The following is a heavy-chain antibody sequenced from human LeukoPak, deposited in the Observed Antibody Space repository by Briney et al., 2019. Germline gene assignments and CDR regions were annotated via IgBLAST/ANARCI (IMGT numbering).Heavy chain of an antibody. CDR1: GFTFDDYA. J-gene: IGHJ4*02. Sequence: GGSLRLSCAASGFTFDDYAMHWVRQAPGKGLEWVSGISWSSDNMGYADSVKGRFTISRDNAKNSLYLQLNSLRAEDTAVYYCARSRFYFDYWGQGTLVTVSS. CDR3: ARSRFYFDY. CDR2: ISWSSDNM. V-gene: IGHV3-9*01.